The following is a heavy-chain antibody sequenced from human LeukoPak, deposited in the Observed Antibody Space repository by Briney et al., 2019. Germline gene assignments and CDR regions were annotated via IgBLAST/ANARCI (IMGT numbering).Heavy chain of an antibody. Sequence: SGGSLRLSCAASGFTFSSYAMSWVRQAPGKGLEWVSGISGSGGGTYNADSVKGRFTISRDNSKYTLYLQMNSLRAEDTAVYYCAKNGVNYWYFDLWGRGTLVTVSS. CDR3: AKNGVNYWYFDL. J-gene: IGHJ2*01. V-gene: IGHV3-23*01. CDR1: GFTFSSYA. D-gene: IGHD2-8*01. CDR2: ISGSGGGT.